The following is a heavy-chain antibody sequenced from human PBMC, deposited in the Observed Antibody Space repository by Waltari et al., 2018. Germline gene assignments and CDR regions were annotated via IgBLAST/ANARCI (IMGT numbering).Heavy chain of an antibody. Sequence: QVQLVESGGGVVQPGGSLRLSCAASGFTFSRYGLHWVSQDPGKGLEWVAFIRYDGSNKYYADSVKGRFTISRDNSKNTLYLQMNSLRAEDTAVYYCAKDRSYYDSSGTGGMDVWGKGTTVTVSS. CDR1: GFTFSRYG. J-gene: IGHJ6*04. CDR2: IRYDGSNK. D-gene: IGHD3-22*01. V-gene: IGHV3-30*02. CDR3: AKDRSYYDSSGTGGMDV.